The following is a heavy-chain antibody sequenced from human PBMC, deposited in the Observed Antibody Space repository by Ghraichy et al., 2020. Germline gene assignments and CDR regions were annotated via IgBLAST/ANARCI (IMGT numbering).Heavy chain of an antibody. Sequence: GESLNISCAASGFTVSSNYMSWVRQAPGKGLEWVSVIYSGGSTYYADSVKGRFTISRDNSKNTLYLQMNSLRAEDTAVYYCAGNTVPYWYFDLWGRGTLVTVSS. V-gene: IGHV3-53*01. CDR3: AGNTVPYWYFDL. D-gene: IGHD4-17*01. CDR2: IYSGGST. J-gene: IGHJ2*01. CDR1: GFTVSSNY.